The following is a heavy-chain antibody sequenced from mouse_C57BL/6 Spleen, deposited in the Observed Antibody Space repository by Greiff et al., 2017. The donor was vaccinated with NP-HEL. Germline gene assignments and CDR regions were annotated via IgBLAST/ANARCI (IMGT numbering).Heavy chain of an antibody. V-gene: IGHV3-6*01. CDR1: GYSITSGYY. CDR2: ISYDGSN. D-gene: IGHD2-1*01. CDR3: ARENYGNYNFDY. Sequence: EVKLMESGPGLVKPSQSLSLTCSVTGYSITSGYYWNWIRQFPGNKLEWMGYISYDGSNNYNPSLKNRISITRDTSTNQFFLKLNSVTTEDTATYYCARENYGNYNFDYWGQGTTLTVSS. J-gene: IGHJ2*01.